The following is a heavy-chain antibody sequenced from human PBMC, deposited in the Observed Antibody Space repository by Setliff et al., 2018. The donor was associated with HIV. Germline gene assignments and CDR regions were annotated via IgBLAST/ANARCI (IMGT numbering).Heavy chain of an antibody. J-gene: IGHJ3*02. V-gene: IGHV7-4-1*02. CDR1: GGTFSSYA. CDR3: ARDPPSPLDAFDI. Sequence: ASVKVSCKASGGTFSSYAMNWVRQAPGQGLEWMGWINTNTGNPTYAQGFTGRFVFSLDTSVSTAYLQISSLKAEDTAVYYCARDPPSPLDAFDIWGQGTMVTVSS. CDR2: INTNTGNP.